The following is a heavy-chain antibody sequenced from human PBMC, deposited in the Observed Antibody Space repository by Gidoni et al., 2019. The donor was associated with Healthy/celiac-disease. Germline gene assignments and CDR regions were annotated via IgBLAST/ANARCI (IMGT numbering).Heavy chain of an antibody. Sequence: EVQLLESGGGLVQPGGSLRLSCAASGFTFSSYAMRWVRQAPGKGLEWVSGISGSGGSTYYADSVKGRFTISRDNSKNTLYLQMNSLRAEDTAVYYCAKAAHDFWSGELFSEIDDAFDIWGQGTMVTVSS. J-gene: IGHJ3*02. V-gene: IGHV3-23*01. D-gene: IGHD3-3*01. CDR2: ISGSGGST. CDR3: AKAAHDFWSGELFSEIDDAFDI. CDR1: GFTFSSYA.